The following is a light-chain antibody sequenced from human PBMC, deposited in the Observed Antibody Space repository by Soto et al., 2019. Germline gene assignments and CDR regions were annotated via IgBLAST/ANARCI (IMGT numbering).Light chain of an antibody. CDR1: QTIDNK. CDR3: QQYKDWRT. Sequence: IVMTQSPATLSVSPGERATLSCRASQTIDNKLAWYQQRPGQAPRLLIYGASISATGIPARFSGSGSGTEFTVTISGLQSEDFGVYYCQQYKDWRTFGQGTNVDIK. J-gene: IGKJ1*01. V-gene: IGKV3-15*01. CDR2: GAS.